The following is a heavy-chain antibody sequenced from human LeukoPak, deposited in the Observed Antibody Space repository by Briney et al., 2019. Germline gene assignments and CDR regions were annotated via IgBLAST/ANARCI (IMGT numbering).Heavy chain of an antibody. CDR2: INSDGSST. Sequence: GGSLRLSCAGSGFTFSASWMHWVRQAPGKGLVWVSRINSDGSSTSYADSVKGRFTISRDNAKSTLYLQMNSLRAEDTAVYYCATHHSETYSRVPFWGQGTLVTVSS. CDR3: ATHHSETYSRVPF. CDR1: GFTFSASW. V-gene: IGHV3-74*01. J-gene: IGHJ4*02. D-gene: IGHD1-26*01.